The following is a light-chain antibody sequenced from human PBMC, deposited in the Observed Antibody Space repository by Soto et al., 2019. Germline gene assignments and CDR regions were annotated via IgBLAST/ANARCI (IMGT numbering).Light chain of an antibody. Sequence: QLVLTQPPSASASLGASVKLTCTLSSGHNSYAIAWHQQQPEKGPRYLMKLNSDGSHSKGDGIPHRFSGSSSGAERYLTISSLQSEDEADYYCQTWSTDIRVFGGGTKLTVL. CDR1: SGHNSYA. J-gene: IGLJ3*02. CDR2: LNSDGSH. V-gene: IGLV4-69*01. CDR3: QTWSTDIRV.